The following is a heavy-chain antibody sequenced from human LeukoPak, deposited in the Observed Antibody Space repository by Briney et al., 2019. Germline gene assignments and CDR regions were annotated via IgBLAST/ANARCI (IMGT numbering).Heavy chain of an antibody. CDR3: ARVWIKDAFDI. D-gene: IGHD3-16*01. CDR1: GASFSGYY. J-gene: IGHJ3*02. CDR2: IYTSGST. Sequence: SETLSLTCAVYGASFSGYYWSWIRQPAGKGLEWIGRIYTSGSTNYNPSLKSRVTMSVDTSKNQFSLKLSSVTAADTAVYYCARVWIKDAFDIWGQGTMVTVSS. V-gene: IGHV4-59*10.